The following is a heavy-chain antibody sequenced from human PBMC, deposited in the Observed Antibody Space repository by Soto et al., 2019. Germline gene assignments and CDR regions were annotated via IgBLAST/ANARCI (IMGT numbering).Heavy chain of an antibody. CDR3: ARSKLERQYFDY. CDR1: GFTFSSYS. Sequence: GGSLRLSCAASGFTFSSYSMNWVRQDPGKGLEWVSYISSSSSSIYYADSVKGRFTISRDNAKNSLYLQRNRLRDEETAVYYCARSKLERQYFDYWGQGTLVPVSS. CDR2: ISSSSSSI. J-gene: IGHJ4*02. V-gene: IGHV3-48*02. D-gene: IGHD1-1*01.